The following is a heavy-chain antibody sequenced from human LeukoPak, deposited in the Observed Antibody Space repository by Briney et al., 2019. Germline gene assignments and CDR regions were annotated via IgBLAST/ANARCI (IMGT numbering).Heavy chain of an antibody. CDR2: MYISGST. D-gene: IGHD1-26*01. CDR1: GVSFTNYY. Sequence: SETLSLTCTVSGVSFTNYYWAWIRQPAGKGLEWIGRMYISGSTNYNPSLKSRVTISIDKTKNEFSLRLRSVTAADTAVYYCARDYLVGAPLDYWGQGTLVTVSP. V-gene: IGHV4-4*07. CDR3: ARDYLVGAPLDY. J-gene: IGHJ4*02.